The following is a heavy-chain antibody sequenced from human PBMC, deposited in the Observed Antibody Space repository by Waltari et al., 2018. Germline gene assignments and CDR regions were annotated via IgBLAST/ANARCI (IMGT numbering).Heavy chain of an antibody. D-gene: IGHD2-21*02. CDR1: GFTFSSYA. CDR2: ISGSGGST. J-gene: IGHJ6*02. Sequence: EVQLLESGGGLVQPGGSLRLSCAASGFTFSSYAMSWVRQAPGKGLEWVSAISGSGGSTYYADSVNGRFTISRDNSKNTLYLQMNSLRAEDTAVYYCAKGSGLYYGMDVWGQGTTVTVSS. CDR3: AKGSGLYYGMDV. V-gene: IGHV3-23*01.